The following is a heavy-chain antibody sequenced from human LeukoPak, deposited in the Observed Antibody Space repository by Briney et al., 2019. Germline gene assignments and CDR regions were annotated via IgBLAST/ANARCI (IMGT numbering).Heavy chain of an antibody. CDR3: ASDPFGTGDYWYFDL. CDR2: IIPIFGTA. CDR1: GYTFTSYG. D-gene: IGHD3-16*01. V-gene: IGHV1-69*13. Sequence: SVKVSCKASGYTFTSYGISWVRQAPGQGLEWMGGIIPIFGTANYAQKFQGRVTITADESTSTAYMELSSLRSEDTAVYYCASDPFGTGDYWYFDLWGRGTLVTVSS. J-gene: IGHJ2*01.